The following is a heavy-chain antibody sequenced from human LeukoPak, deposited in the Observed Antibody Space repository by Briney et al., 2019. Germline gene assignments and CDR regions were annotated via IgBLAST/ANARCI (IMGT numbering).Heavy chain of an antibody. CDR1: GFTFSSYS. D-gene: IGHD1-26*01. Sequence: GGSLRLSCAASGFTFSSYSMNWVRQAPGKGLEWVSSISSSSSYIYYADSVKGRFTISRDNAKNSLYLQMNSLRAEDTAVYYCAREKFAPGGRFDYWGQGTLVTVSS. V-gene: IGHV3-21*01. CDR2: ISSSSSYI. CDR3: AREKFAPGGRFDY. J-gene: IGHJ4*02.